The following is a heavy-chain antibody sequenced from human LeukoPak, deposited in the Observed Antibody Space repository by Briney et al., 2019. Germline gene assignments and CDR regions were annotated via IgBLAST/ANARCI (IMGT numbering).Heavy chain of an antibody. J-gene: IGHJ4*02. V-gene: IGHV4-59*01. CDR2: IYYSGST. CDR3: AREEVLYYFDY. CDR1: GGSISSYY. D-gene: IGHD2-15*01. Sequence: PSETLSLTCTVSGGSISSYYWSWIRQPPGKGLEGIGYIYYSGSTNYNPSLKRRVTISVDTSKKQFSLKLSSVTAADTAVYYCAREEVLYYFDYWGQGTLVTVSS.